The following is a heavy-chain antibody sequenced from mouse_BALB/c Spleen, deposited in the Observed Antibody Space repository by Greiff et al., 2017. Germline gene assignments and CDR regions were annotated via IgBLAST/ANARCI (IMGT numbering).Heavy chain of an antibody. V-gene: IGHV1-80*01. CDR2: IYPGDGDT. J-gene: IGHJ2*01. CDR3: ARSPLYDGYYFDY. CDR1: GYAFSSYW. Sequence: VQLQQSGAELVRPGSSVKISCKASGYAFSSYWMNWVKQRPGQGLEWIGQIYPGDGDTNYNGKFKGKATLTADKSSSTAYMQLSSLTSEDSAVYFCARSPLYDGYYFDYWGQGTTLTVSS. D-gene: IGHD2-3*01.